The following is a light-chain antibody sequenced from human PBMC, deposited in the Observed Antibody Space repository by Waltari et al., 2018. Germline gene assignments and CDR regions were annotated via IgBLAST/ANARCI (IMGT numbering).Light chain of an antibody. CDR1: QSVLYSSNNKNY. Sequence: DIVMTHSPDSLAVSLGERATINCKSTQSVLYSSNNKNYLAWYQQKPGQPPKLLIYWASFRESRVPDRFSGSGSGTDFTLTISSLQAEDVAVYYCQQYYSTPYTFGQGTKLEIK. CDR2: WAS. V-gene: IGKV4-1*01. CDR3: QQYYSTPYT. J-gene: IGKJ2*01.